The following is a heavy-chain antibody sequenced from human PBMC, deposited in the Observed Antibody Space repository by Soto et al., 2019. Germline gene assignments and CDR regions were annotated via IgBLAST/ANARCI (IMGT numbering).Heavy chain of an antibody. D-gene: IGHD2-2*01. CDR2: IYHSGST. CDR1: GYSISRGYY. Sequence: PSETLSLTCAVSGYSISRGYYWGWIRQPPGEGLEWIGSIYHSGSTYYNPSLESRVTISVDTSKNQFSLKLSSVTAADTAVYYCAGEQRLPEYYFDYWGQGTLVTVSS. V-gene: IGHV4-38-2*02. J-gene: IGHJ4*02. CDR3: AGEQRLPEYYFDY.